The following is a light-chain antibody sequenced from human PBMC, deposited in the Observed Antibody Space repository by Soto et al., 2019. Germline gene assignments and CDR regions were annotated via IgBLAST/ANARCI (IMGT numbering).Light chain of an antibody. CDR1: QSTDNY. Sequence: DIQMTQSPSSLSASVGDRVTITCRASQSTDNYLNWYQQKPGKAPNLLIYAASTLLSGVPSRFSGRGSGTHFTLTISSLQPEEFATYYCQQSYSSPETVGQGTKVEIK. CDR3: QQSYSSPET. V-gene: IGKV1-39*01. J-gene: IGKJ1*01. CDR2: AAS.